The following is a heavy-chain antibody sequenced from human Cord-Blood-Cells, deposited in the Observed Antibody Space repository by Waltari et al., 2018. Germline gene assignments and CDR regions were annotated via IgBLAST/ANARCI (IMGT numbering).Heavy chain of an antibody. CDR2: IIPIFGKA. CDR3: ARVPRHNWGSWYFDL. J-gene: IGHJ2*01. D-gene: IGHD7-27*01. Sequence: QVQLVQSGAEVKKPGSSVKVSCKASGGTFSSYAISWVRQAPGQGLEWMEGIIPIFGKANYAQKVQGRVTINADEAKRTAYMELSSLRSEDTAVYYCARVPRHNWGSWYFDLWGRGTLVTVSS. V-gene: IGHV1-69*01. CDR1: GGTFSSYA.